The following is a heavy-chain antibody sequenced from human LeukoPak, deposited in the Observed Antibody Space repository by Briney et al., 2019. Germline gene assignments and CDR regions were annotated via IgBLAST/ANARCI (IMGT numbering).Heavy chain of an antibody. V-gene: IGHV3-53*01. Sequence: GXXLXLSCAASGFTVSSNYMSWVRQAPGKGLEWVSVIFSGGSTFYSDSVKGRFTISRDNSKNTLYLQMNSLRAEDTAVYYCARISVVTPGYFDYWGQGTLVTVSS. D-gene: IGHD4-23*01. CDR2: IFSGGST. J-gene: IGHJ4*02. CDR1: GFTVSSNY. CDR3: ARISVVTPGYFDY.